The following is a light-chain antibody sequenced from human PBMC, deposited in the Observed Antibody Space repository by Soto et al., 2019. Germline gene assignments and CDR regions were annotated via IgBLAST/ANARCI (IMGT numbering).Light chain of an antibody. CDR3: QQYGSPLT. J-gene: IGKJ4*01. V-gene: IGKV3-20*01. CDR1: QSISSSF. Sequence: EIVLTQSPGILSLSPGERASLSCGASQSISSSFLAWYQQKPGQAPRLLIYGASSRATGIPDRFSGSGSGTDFTLTITRLEPEDFAVYFCQQYGSPLTFGGGTKVDIK. CDR2: GAS.